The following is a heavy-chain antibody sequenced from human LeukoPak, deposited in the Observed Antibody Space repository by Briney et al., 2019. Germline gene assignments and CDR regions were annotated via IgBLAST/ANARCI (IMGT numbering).Heavy chain of an antibody. Sequence: PGGSLRLSCAASGFTFSDAWMSWVRQAPGKGLEWVGRIKTKTDVGTIEYAAPVKGRFTISRDDSKNTLYLQMNSLKIEDTALYYCTTLGYRVEGRDVWGQGTTVTVSS. CDR2: IKTKTDVGTI. CDR3: TTLGYRVEGRDV. V-gene: IGHV3-15*01. D-gene: IGHD6-25*01. CDR1: GFTFSDAW. J-gene: IGHJ6*02.